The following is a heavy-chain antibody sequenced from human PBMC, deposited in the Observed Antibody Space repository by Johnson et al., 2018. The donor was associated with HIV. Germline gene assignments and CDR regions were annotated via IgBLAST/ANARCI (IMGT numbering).Heavy chain of an antibody. D-gene: IGHD6-6*01. J-gene: IGHJ3*02. V-gene: IGHV3-30*04. CDR2: ISYDGSNK. CDR1: GFTFSSYA. Sequence: QVQLVESGGGVVQPGRSLRLSCAASGFTFSSYAMHWVRQAPGKGLEWVAVISYDGSNKYYADSVKGRFTISRDNSKNTLYLQMNSLIAEDTAVCYCERASVSSPRDSSSADDAFDIWGQGTMVTVSS. CDR3: ERASVSSPRDSSSADDAFDI.